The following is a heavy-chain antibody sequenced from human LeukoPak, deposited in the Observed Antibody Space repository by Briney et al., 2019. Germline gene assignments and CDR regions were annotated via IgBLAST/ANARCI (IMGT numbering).Heavy chain of an antibody. CDR2: ISFDETKK. CDR1: GFSFSKYA. V-gene: IGHV3-30-3*01. J-gene: IGHJ4*02. Sequence: GGSLRLSCAASGFSFSKYAMHWVRQAPGKGLEWVAVISFDETKKYYADSVKGRFTISRDNSNNTLFLQMNSLKTEDTAVYFCARMKVIKGASLDYRGQGSLVTVSS. CDR3: ARMKVIKGASLDY. D-gene: IGHD2/OR15-2a*01.